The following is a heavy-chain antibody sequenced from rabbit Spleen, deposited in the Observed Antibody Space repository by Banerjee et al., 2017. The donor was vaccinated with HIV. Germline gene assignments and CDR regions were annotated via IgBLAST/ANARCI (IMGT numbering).Heavy chain of an antibody. Sequence: QEQLEESGGGLVKPEGSLTLTCKASGVSLNDKDVMCWVRQAPGKGPEWIACIGAGISYTIYYATWAKGRFTISKTSSTTVTLQMTSLTAADTATYFCARDSGTSFSSYGMDLWGPGTLVTVS. D-gene: IGHD8-1*01. CDR1: GVSLNDKDV. V-gene: IGHV1S45*01. J-gene: IGHJ6*01. CDR2: IGAGISYTI. CDR3: ARDSGTSFSSYGMDL.